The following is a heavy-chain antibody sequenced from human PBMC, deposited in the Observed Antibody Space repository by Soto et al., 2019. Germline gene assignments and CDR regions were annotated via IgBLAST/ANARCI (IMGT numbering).Heavy chain of an antibody. V-gene: IGHV3-30*03. J-gene: IGHJ4*02. CDR2: ISHDGRNK. Sequence: QVQLVESGGGVVQPGRSLRLSCAVSGFSFSDHGMHWVRQAPGKGLAWVAVISHDGRNKRYGDTVRGRITISRDNSKNTVYLEMNSLTVDDTGIYYCARDHWKQWLGYLDYWGQGALVTVSA. CDR3: ARDHWKQWLGYLDY. CDR1: GFSFSDHG. D-gene: IGHD6-19*01.